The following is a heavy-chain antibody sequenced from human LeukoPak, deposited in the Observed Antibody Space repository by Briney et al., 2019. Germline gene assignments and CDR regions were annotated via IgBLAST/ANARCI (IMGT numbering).Heavy chain of an antibody. V-gene: IGHV1-69*05. Sequence: SVKVSCKXSGGTFTSYAISWVRQAPGQGLEWMGRIIPIFGTANYPQKIQGRVTITTDESTSTAYMELSSLRYEDTAVYYCASEVTGNYGDYVSDYYYYMDVWGKRTTVTVSS. CDR2: IIPIFGTA. CDR1: GGTFTSYA. J-gene: IGHJ6*03. CDR3: ASEVTGNYGDYVSDYYYYMDV. D-gene: IGHD4-17*01.